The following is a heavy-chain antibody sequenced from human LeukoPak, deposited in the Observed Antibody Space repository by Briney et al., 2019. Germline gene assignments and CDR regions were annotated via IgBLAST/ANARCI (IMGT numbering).Heavy chain of an antibody. CDR1: GYTFTSYY. CDR3: ARDNYSSGYYYYGMDV. D-gene: IGHD6-19*01. V-gene: IGHV1-46*01. Sequence: ASVKVSCKASGYTFTSYYMHWVRQAPGQGLEWMGIINPSGGSTSYAQKFQGRVTMTRDTSTSTVYMELSSLRSEDTAVYYCARDNYSSGYYYYGMDVWGQGTTVTVSS. J-gene: IGHJ6*02. CDR2: INPSGGST.